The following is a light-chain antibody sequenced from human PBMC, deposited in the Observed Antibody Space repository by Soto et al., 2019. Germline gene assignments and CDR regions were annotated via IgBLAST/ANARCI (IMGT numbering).Light chain of an antibody. CDR1: SSDVGAYNY. V-gene: IGLV2-8*01. J-gene: IGLJ1*01. CDR2: EVS. Sequence: QSVLTQPPSASGSPGQSVTISCTGTSSDVGAYNYVSWYQQRPGKAPKLMIYEVSYRPSGVPDRFSGSKSGNTASLTVSGLQAEDEADYYCSSYAGSSTVFGTGTKVTVL. CDR3: SSYAGSSTV.